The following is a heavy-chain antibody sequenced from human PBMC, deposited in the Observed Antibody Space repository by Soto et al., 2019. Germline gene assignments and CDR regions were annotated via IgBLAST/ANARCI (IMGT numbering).Heavy chain of an antibody. J-gene: IGHJ6*03. Sequence: PGGSLRLSCAASGFTFSSYAMSWVRQAPGKGLKWVSAISGSGGSTYYADSVKGRFTISRDNSKNTLYLQMNSLRAEDTAVYYCAKHPPGISAVAGTLDYYYMDVWGKGTTVTVSS. V-gene: IGHV3-23*01. CDR3: AKHPPGISAVAGTLDYYYMDV. CDR2: ISGSGGST. CDR1: GFTFSSYA. D-gene: IGHD6-19*01.